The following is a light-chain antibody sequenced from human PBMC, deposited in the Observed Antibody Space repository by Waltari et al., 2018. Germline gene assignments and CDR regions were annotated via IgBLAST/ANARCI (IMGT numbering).Light chain of an antibody. CDR1: SSDVGGYNY. CDR2: DVS. J-gene: IGLJ2*01. CDR3: SSYTSSSTVV. V-gene: IGLV2-14*03. Sequence: QSALTQPASVSGSPGQSITISCTGTSSDVGGYNYVSWYQQHPARAPKLMIYDVSNRPSGVSNRFSGSKSGNTASRTIAGLQAEDEADYCCSSYTSSSTVVFGGGTKLTVL.